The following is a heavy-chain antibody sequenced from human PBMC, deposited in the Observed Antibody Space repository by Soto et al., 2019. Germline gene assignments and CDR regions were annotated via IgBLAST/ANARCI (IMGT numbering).Heavy chain of an antibody. Sequence: SETLSLTCAVYGGSFSGYYWSWIRQPPGKGLEWIGEINHSGSTNYTPSLKSRVTISVDTSKNQFSLKLSSVTAADTAVYYCARDAGIQLWRGWFDPWGQGTLVTVSS. D-gene: IGHD5-18*01. V-gene: IGHV4-34*01. CDR3: ARDAGIQLWRGWFDP. J-gene: IGHJ5*02. CDR2: INHSGST. CDR1: GGSFSGYY.